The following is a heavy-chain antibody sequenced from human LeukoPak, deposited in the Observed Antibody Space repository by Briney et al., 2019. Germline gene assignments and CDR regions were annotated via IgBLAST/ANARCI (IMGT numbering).Heavy chain of an antibody. Sequence: GGSLRLSCAASGFTFSTHSMYWVRQAPGKGLEWVSSISASSNFIHYAESVRGRFTISKDNAKNSLYLQMNSLGAQDTAVYYCARPATGYCSSAGCHWDSWGQGTLVTVSS. D-gene: IGHD2-2*01. CDR2: ISASSNFI. J-gene: IGHJ4*02. CDR1: GFTFSTHS. V-gene: IGHV3-21*01. CDR3: ARPATGYCSSAGCHWDS.